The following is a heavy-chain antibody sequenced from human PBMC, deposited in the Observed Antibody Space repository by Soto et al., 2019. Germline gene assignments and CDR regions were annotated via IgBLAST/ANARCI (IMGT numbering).Heavy chain of an antibody. CDR3: ARGPVVVIRTYYFDY. CDR2: IIPILGIA. J-gene: IGHJ4*02. CDR1: GGTFSSYT. V-gene: IGHV1-69*02. D-gene: IGHD3-22*01. Sequence: ASVKVSCKASGGTFSSYTISWVRQAPGQGLEWMGRIIPILGIANYAQKFQGRVTITADKSTSTAYMELSSLRSEDTAVYYCARGPVVVIRTYYFDYWGQGTLVTVSS.